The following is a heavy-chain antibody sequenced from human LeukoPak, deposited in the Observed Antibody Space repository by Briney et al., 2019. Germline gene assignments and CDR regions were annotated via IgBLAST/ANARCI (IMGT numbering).Heavy chain of an antibody. CDR3: AREVGATHFDC. J-gene: IGHJ4*02. CDR2: ISTTSTSI. V-gene: IGHV3-21*06. CDR1: GFAFSSYS. D-gene: IGHD1-26*01. Sequence: GGSLRLSCEASGFAFSSYSMNWVRQAPGRGPEWVSLISTTSTSIYYADSVKGRFTVSRDNAKNSLYLQMNSLRAEDTAVYYCAREVGATHFDCWGQGTLVTVST.